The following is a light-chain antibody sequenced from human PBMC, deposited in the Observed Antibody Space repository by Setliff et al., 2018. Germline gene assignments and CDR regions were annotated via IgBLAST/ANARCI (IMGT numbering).Light chain of an antibody. CDR1: SSDVGSYNL. CDR3: SSYAGRSTFYV. Sequence: QSVLTQPASVSGSPGQSITFSCTGTSSDVGSYNLVSWYQQHPGKAPKVMIYEVTQRPSGVSNRFSGSKSGNTASLTNSGLQADDEADYFCSSYAGRSTFYVFGTGTKVTVL. CDR2: EVT. J-gene: IGLJ1*01. V-gene: IGLV2-23*02.